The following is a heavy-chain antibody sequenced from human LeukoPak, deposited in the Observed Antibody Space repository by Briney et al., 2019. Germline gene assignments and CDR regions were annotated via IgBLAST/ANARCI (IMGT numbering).Heavy chain of an antibody. V-gene: IGHV4-61*08. CDR1: GGSISSGGYY. CDR2: IYHSGST. Sequence: PSETLSLTCTVSGGSISSGGYYWSWIRQPPGKGLEWIGYIYHSGSTNYNPSLNSRLTISVDMSKNQFSLKLSSVTAADTAVYYCARVHRSYNYASGSYYGNAFDIWGQGTMVTVSS. CDR3: ARVHRSYNYASGSYYGNAFDI. J-gene: IGHJ3*02. D-gene: IGHD3-10*01.